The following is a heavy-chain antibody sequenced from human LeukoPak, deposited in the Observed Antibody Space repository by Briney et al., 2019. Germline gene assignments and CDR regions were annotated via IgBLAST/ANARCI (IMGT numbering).Heavy chain of an antibody. CDR2: ISYDGSTK. Sequence: GGPLRLSCTASGFTFSTYGMHWVRQAPGKGLEWVTLISYDGSTKYYSDSVKGRFTLSRDNSKNTLYLQMNSLRAEDTAVYYCAKKKTVYSYSWSFDYWSQGCLVTVSS. CDR1: GFTFSTYG. J-gene: IGHJ4*02. D-gene: IGHD4-11*01. CDR3: AKKKTVYSYSWSFDY. V-gene: IGHV3-30*18.